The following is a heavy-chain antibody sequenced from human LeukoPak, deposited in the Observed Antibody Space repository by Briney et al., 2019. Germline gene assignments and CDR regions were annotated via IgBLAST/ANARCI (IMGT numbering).Heavy chain of an antibody. J-gene: IGHJ6*03. Sequence: GASVKVSCKASGGTFSSYAISWVRQAPGQGLEWMGGIIPIFGTANYAQKFQGRVTITADESTSTAYMELSSLRSEDTAVYYCARSLVYDILTGYDYYYMDVWGKGTTVTISS. CDR3: ARSLVYDILTGYDYYYMDV. D-gene: IGHD3-9*01. V-gene: IGHV1-69*13. CDR2: IIPIFGTA. CDR1: GGTFSSYA.